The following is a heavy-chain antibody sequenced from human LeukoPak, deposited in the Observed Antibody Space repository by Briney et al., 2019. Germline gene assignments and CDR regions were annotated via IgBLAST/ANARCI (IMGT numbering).Heavy chain of an antibody. J-gene: IGHJ4*02. CDR3: SRDMAYSTFDY. V-gene: IGHV3-7*01. Sequence: PGGSLRLSCAASGFTFSSYWMSWVRQAPGKGLEWVATIKPDGSEKNYVDSVKGRFTISRDNSKNSLYLQMDSLRAEDTAVYFCSRDMAYSTFDYWGQGTLVTVSS. D-gene: IGHD6-13*01. CDR2: IKPDGSEK. CDR1: GFTFSSYW.